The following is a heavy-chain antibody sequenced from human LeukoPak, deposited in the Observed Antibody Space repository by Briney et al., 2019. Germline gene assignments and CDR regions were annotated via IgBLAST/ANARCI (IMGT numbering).Heavy chain of an antibody. CDR2: IYPGDSDT. D-gene: IGHD3-3*01. CDR3: ARIPGGNYDFWSGYRYYFDY. CDR1: GYSFTSYW. Sequence: GESLKISCKGSGYSFTSYWIGWVRQMPGKGLEWMGIIYPGDSDTRYSPSFQGQVTISADKSISTAYLQWSSLKASDTAMYYCARIPGGNYDFWSGYRYYFDYWGQGTLVTVSS. J-gene: IGHJ4*02. V-gene: IGHV5-51*01.